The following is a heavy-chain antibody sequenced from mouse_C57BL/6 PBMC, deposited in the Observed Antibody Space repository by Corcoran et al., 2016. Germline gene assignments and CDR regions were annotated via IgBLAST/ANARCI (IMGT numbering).Heavy chain of an antibody. V-gene: IGHV1-81*01. CDR3: ARGSYDGYPWFAY. CDR1: GYTFTSYG. Sequence: QVQLQQSGAELARPGASVKLSCKASGYTFTSYGISWVKQRTGQGLEWIGEIYPRSGNTYYNEKFKGKATLTADKSSSTAYMELRSLTSEDSAVYFCARGSYDGYPWFAYWGQGTLVTVSA. CDR2: IYPRSGNT. D-gene: IGHD2-3*01. J-gene: IGHJ3*01.